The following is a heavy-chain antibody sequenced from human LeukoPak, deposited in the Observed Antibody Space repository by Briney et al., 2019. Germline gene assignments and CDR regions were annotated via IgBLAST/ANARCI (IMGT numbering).Heavy chain of an antibody. Sequence: GGPLSLSCTASGFTLSSYWMAWVRQAPGKGLEWVANIKQDGSEKYYVDSVEGRFTISRDNAKNSLYLQMNSLRAEDTAVYYCARDGIVGVTCFDYWGQGTLVTVSS. CDR2: IKQDGSEK. CDR1: GFTLSSYW. V-gene: IGHV3-7*01. J-gene: IGHJ4*02. D-gene: IGHD1-26*01. CDR3: ARDGIVGVTCFDY.